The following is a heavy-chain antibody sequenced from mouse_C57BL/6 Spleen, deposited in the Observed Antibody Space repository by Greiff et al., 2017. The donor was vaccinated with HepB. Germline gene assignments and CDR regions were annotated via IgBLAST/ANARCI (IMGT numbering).Heavy chain of an antibody. CDR3: ALITTVVADYYAMDY. CDR1: GFNIKNTY. Sequence: VQLQQSVAELVRPGASVKLSCTASGFNIKNTYMHWVKQRPEQGLEWNGRIDPANGNTKYDPKFQGKATITADTSSNTAYLQLSSLTSEDTAIYYCALITTVVADYYAMDYWGQGASVTVSS. D-gene: IGHD1-1*01. J-gene: IGHJ4*01. CDR2: IDPANGNT. V-gene: IGHV14-3*01.